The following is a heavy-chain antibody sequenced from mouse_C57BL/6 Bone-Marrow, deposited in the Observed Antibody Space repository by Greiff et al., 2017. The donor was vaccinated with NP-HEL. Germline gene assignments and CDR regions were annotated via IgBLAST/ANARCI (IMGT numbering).Heavy chain of an antibody. V-gene: IGHV1-64*01. D-gene: IGHD1-1*01. CDR2: IHPNSGST. Sequence: VKLQQPGAELVKPGASVKLSCKASGYTFTSYWMHWVMQRPGQGLEWIGMIHPNSGSTNYNEKFKSKATLTVDKSSSTAYMQLSSLTSEDSAVYYCARGTTVSFDYWGQGTTLTVSS. J-gene: IGHJ2*01. CDR3: ARGTTVSFDY. CDR1: GYTFTSYW.